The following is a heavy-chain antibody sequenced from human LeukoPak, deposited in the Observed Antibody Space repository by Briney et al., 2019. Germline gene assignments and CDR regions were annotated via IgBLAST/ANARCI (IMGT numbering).Heavy chain of an antibody. V-gene: IGHV4-59*08. CDR2: IHHSGST. Sequence: SETLSLTCTVSGGSISSYYWSWIRQPPGKGLEWIGDIHHSGSTNYNPSLKSRVTISVDTSKNQFSLKLSSVTAADTAVYYCARHITRRHFDYWGQGTLVTVSS. CDR1: GGSISSYY. J-gene: IGHJ4*02. D-gene: IGHD1-20*01. CDR3: ARHITRRHFDY.